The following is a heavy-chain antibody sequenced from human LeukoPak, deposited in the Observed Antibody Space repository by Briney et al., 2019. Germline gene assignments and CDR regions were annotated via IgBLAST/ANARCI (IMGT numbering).Heavy chain of an antibody. Sequence: GGSLRLSCAASGFTFSSYEMNWVRQAPGKGLEWVSSISSSSSYIYFAGSVKGRFTISRDNAKKLLFLQMNSLRAEDTAVYYCARDSGVGPCLFCSGFDIWGQGTMVTVSS. CDR1: GFTFSSYE. D-gene: IGHD1-26*01. J-gene: IGHJ3*02. V-gene: IGHV3-21*01. CDR2: ISSSSSYI. CDR3: ARDSGVGPCLFCSGFDI.